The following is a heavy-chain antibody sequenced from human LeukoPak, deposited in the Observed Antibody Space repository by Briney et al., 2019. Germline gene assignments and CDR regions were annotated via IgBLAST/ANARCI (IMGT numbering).Heavy chain of an antibody. D-gene: IGHD2-8*02. CDR2: INHSGST. V-gene: IGHV4-34*01. CDR3: ARGPFIVLVVYAHWFDP. CDR1: GGSFSGYY. Sequence: SETLSLTCAVYGGSFSGYYWSWIRQPPGKGLEWIGEINHSGSTNYNPSLKSRVTISVDTSKNQFSLKLNSVTAADTAVYYCARGPFIVLVVYAHWFDPWGQGTLVTVSS. J-gene: IGHJ5*02.